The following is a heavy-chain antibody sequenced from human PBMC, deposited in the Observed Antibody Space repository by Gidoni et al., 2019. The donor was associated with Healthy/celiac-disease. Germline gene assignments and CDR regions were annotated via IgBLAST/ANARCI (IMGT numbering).Heavy chain of an antibody. Sequence: GFTFSSYGMHWVRQAPGKGLEWVAVISYDGSNKYYADSVKGRFTISRDNSKNTLYLQMNSLRAEDTAVYYCAKDYIKGYYDFWSGHTLDYWGQGTLVTVSS. J-gene: IGHJ4*02. D-gene: IGHD3-3*01. CDR2: ISYDGSNK. V-gene: IGHV3-30*18. CDR1: GFTFSSYG. CDR3: AKDYIKGYYDFWSGHTLDY.